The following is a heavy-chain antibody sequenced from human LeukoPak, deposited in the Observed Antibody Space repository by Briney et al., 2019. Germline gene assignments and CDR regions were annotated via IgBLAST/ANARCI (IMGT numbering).Heavy chain of an antibody. CDR1: GFTFDDYT. Sequence: GGSLRLSCAASGFTFDDYTKHWVRQAPGKGLEWVSLISWDGGSTYYAGSVKGRFTISRDNSKNSLYLQMNSLRTEDTALYYCAKVESRFLEWLLPDYWGQGTLVTVSS. V-gene: IGHV3-43*01. CDR2: ISWDGGST. CDR3: AKVESRFLEWLLPDY. J-gene: IGHJ4*02. D-gene: IGHD3-3*01.